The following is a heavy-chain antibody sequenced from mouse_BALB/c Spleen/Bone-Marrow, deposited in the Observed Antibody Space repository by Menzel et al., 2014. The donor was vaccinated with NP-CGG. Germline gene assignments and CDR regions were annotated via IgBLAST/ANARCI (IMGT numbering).Heavy chain of an antibody. Sequence: EVQVVESGAELVKPGASVKLSCAASGFNIEDTYMHWVKQRPEQGLEWIGRIDPANGNTKYDTKFQGKATITADTSSNTAYLQLSSLTSEDTAVYYCAEITTAAYYVMDYWGQGTSVTVSS. CDR2: IDPANGNT. D-gene: IGHD1-2*01. V-gene: IGHV14-3*02. J-gene: IGHJ4*01. CDR1: GFNIEDTY. CDR3: AEITTAAYYVMDY.